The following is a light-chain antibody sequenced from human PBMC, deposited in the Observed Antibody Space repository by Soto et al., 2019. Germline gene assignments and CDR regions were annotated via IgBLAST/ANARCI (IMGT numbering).Light chain of an antibody. CDR1: QSITTG. J-gene: IGKJ1*01. CDR3: QHYKMYSPWT. Sequence: DIQMTQSPSTVSAYVGDRVTITCRASQSITTGWAWYQQRPGKAPELLIYDVSRLQSGVPSKFSGSGSGTEFTLTISSLQPDDFATYYCQHYKMYSPWTFGQGTKVDI. CDR2: DVS. V-gene: IGKV1-5*01.